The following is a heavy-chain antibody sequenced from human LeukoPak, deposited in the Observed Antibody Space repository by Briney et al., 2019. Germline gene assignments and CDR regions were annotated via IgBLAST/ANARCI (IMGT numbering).Heavy chain of an antibody. CDR3: ARDFNLDYFDS. J-gene: IGHJ4*02. V-gene: IGHV4-39*07. CDR1: GGSITSNSYY. Sequence: KTSETLSLTCTVSGGSITSNSYYWGWIRQPPGKGLEWIGSITYSGSTYYNPSLKRRVTISIDTSKNQFSLKLSSVTAADTAVYYCARDFNLDYFDSWGQGTLVTVSS. CDR2: ITYSGST. D-gene: IGHD1-20*01.